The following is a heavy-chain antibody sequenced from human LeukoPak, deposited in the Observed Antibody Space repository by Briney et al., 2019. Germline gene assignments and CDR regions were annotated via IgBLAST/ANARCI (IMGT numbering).Heavy chain of an antibody. CDR3: ARDLGLPMVRGVLPGL. J-gene: IGHJ4*02. CDR1: GGTFSSYA. Sequence: ASVKVSCKASGGTFSSYAISWVRQAPGQGLEWMGRIIPILGRANYAQKFQGRVTITADKSTSTAYMELSSLRSEDTAVYYCARDLGLPMVRGVLPGLWGQGTLVTVSS. D-gene: IGHD3-10*01. V-gene: IGHV1-69*04. CDR2: IIPILGRA.